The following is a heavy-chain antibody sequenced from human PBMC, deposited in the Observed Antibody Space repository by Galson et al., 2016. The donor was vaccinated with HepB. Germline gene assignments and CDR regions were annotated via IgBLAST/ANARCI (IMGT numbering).Heavy chain of an antibody. V-gene: IGHV4-39*01. CDR3: ARHGTTVTSAFGF. J-gene: IGHJ4*02. CDR1: GGSVTSSNFY. D-gene: IGHD4-17*01. Sequence: SETLSLTCTVSGGSVTSSNFYWGWIRQPPGKGLEWVGSFYYNEGTYSSPSLKSRIKISADTSKNQFSLNLTSVTAADTAVYSCARHGTTVTSAFGFWGQGTRVTVSS. CDR2: FYYNEGT.